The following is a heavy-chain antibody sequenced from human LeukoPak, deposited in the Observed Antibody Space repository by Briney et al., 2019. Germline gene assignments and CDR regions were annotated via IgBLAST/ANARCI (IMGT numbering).Heavy chain of an antibody. CDR2: MNPDSGGT. CDR1: GYTFTGYY. Sequence: ASVQVSFKASGYTFTGYYMHWVRQAPGQGLEWLGWMNPDSGGTKSAQKFQGRVTMTRDSSISTAYMDLTRLTSDDTAVYYCAASTIAVAGTNFATWGQGTLVTVSS. D-gene: IGHD6-19*01. J-gene: IGHJ4*02. CDR3: AASTIAVAGTNFAT. V-gene: IGHV1-2*02.